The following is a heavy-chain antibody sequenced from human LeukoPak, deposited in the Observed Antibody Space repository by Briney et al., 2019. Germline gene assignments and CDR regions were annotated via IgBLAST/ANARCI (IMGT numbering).Heavy chain of an antibody. CDR3: AREAHSGSYQEGY. J-gene: IGHJ4*02. Sequence: SVKVSCKASGGTFSSYAISWVRQAPGQGLEWMGRIIPILGIANYAQKFQGRVTITTDESTSTAYMELSSLRSEDTAVYYCAREAHSGSYQEGYWGQGTLVTVSS. CDR1: GGTFSSYA. V-gene: IGHV1-69*04. CDR2: IIPILGIA. D-gene: IGHD1-26*01.